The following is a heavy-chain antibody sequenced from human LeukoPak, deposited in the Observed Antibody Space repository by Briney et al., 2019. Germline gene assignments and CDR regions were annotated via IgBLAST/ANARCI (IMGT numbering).Heavy chain of an antibody. Sequence: GGYLRLYCAASGFTFSSYAMSWLRPAQGKGLEWVSAISGSGGSTYYADSGKGRFTISRDNSKNTLYLQMNSLRAEGTAVYYCAKASIVLMVYATFDYWGQGTLVTVSS. V-gene: IGHV3-23*01. CDR3: AKASIVLMVYATFDY. CDR2: ISGSGGST. D-gene: IGHD2-8*01. J-gene: IGHJ4*02. CDR1: GFTFSSYA.